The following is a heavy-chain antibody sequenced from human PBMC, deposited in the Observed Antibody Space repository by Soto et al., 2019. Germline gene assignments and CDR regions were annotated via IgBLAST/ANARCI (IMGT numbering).Heavy chain of an antibody. CDR1: GYTFSSYT. J-gene: IGHJ6*02. Sequence: ASVKVSCKASGYTFSSYTISWARQAPGQGLEWMGWISAYNGNTNYAQKLQGRVTMTTDTSTSTAYMELRSLRSDDTAVYYCAREEYSGSYPLTAGVIGYYYYGMDVWGQGTTVTVSS. CDR2: ISAYNGNT. D-gene: IGHD1-26*01. V-gene: IGHV1-18*01. CDR3: AREEYSGSYPLTAGVIGYYYYGMDV.